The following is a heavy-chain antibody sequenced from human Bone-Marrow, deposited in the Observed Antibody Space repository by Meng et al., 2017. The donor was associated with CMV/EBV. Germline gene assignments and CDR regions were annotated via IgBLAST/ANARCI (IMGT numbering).Heavy chain of an antibody. Sequence: GGSLRLSCAASTFTFSSYGMHWVRQAPGKGLEWVAFIRYDGSNKYYADSVKGRFTISRDNSKNTLYLQMHSLRAEDTALYYCARSDHSKCGGHYYYYYGMDVWGQGTTVTVSS. D-gene: IGHD4-11*01. CDR3: ARSDHSKCGGHYYYYYGMDV. V-gene: IGHV3-30*02. J-gene: IGHJ6*02. CDR1: TFTFSSYG. CDR2: IRYDGSNK.